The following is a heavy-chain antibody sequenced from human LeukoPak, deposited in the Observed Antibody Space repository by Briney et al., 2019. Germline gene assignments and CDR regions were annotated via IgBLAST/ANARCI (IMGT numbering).Heavy chain of an antibody. J-gene: IGHJ4*02. D-gene: IGHD2-15*01. V-gene: IGHV3-43*02. CDR2: ISGDGGGT. Sequence: QPGGSLRLSCAASGFTFDDYAMHWVRQAPGKGLEWVSLISGDGGGTYYADSVKGRFTISRDNAKNSLYLQMDSLRAEDTGLYYCARDHVVDGLVFDYWGQGALVTVSS. CDR1: GFTFDDYA. CDR3: ARDHVVDGLVFDY.